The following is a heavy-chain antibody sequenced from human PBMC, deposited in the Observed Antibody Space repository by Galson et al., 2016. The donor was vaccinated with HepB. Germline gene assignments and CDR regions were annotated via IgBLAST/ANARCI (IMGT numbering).Heavy chain of an antibody. J-gene: IGHJ4*02. CDR2: ISAGNGYT. CDR1: GYTFTTYA. D-gene: IGHD3-10*01. CDR3: ERGSGVGGY. V-gene: IGHV1-3*01. Sequence: SVKVSCKASGYTFTTYAIHWVRQAPGQGLEWMGWISAGNGYTKYSQRYQGRVTFTTDTSAPKAYMELSSRGSEDTAVYYCERGSGVGGYWGQGTLVTVSS.